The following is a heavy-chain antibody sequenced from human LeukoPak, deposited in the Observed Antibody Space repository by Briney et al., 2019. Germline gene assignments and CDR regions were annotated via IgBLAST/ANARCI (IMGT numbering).Heavy chain of an antibody. CDR3: AKDKGPMVRGVSDY. V-gene: IGHV3-9*01. CDR1: GFTFDDYA. J-gene: IGHJ4*02. D-gene: IGHD3-10*01. Sequence: GGSLRLSCAASGFTFDDYAMHWVRQAPGEGLEWVSGISWNSGSIGYADSVKGRFTISRDNAKNSLYLQMNSLRAEDTALYYCAKDKGPMVRGVSDYWGQGTLVTVSS. CDR2: ISWNSGSI.